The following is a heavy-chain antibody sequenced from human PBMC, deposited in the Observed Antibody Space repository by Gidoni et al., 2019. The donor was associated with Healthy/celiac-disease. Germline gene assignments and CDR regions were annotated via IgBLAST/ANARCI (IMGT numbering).Heavy chain of an antibody. D-gene: IGHD3-22*01. CDR3: ARDGVYYYDSSGYGTNFDL. V-gene: IGHV4-4*07. Sequence: QVQLQESGPGLVKPSETLSLPCTVSGGSISSYYWSCIRQPAGKGLEWIGRIYTSGSTNYNPSLKSRVTMSVDTSKNQFSLKLSSVTAADTAVYYCARDGVYYYDSSGYGTNFDLWGRGTLVTVSS. J-gene: IGHJ2*01. CDR2: IYTSGST. CDR1: GGSISSYY.